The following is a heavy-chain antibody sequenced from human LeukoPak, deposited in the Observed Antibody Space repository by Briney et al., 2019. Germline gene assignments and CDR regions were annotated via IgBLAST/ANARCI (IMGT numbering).Heavy chain of an antibody. Sequence: GASVKVSCKASGYTFTSYGSSWVRQAPGQGLEWMGWISAYNGNTNYAQKLQGRVTMTTDTSTSTAYMELRSLRSDDTAVYYCARVQDTFGGVYYFDYWGQGTLVTVSS. CDR2: ISAYNGNT. J-gene: IGHJ4*02. CDR3: ARVQDTFGGVYYFDY. CDR1: GYTFTSYG. V-gene: IGHV1-18*01. D-gene: IGHD3-16*01.